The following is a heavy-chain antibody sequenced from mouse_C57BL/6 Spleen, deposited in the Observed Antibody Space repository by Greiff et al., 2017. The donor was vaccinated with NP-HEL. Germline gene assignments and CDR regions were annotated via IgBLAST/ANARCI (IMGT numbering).Heavy chain of an antibody. J-gene: IGHJ2*01. CDR2: MNASSGYT. D-gene: IGHD1-1*01. Sequence: VQRKKAGAELAKPGASVKLSCKASGYTFTSYWMHWVKQRPGQGLEWIGYMNASSGYTKYNQKFKDKATLTADKSSSTAYMQLSTLTYVDSAVYYCARWSTTVEGSWGQGATLTVSS. V-gene: IGHV1-7*01. CDR1: GYTFTSYW. CDR3: ARWSTTVEGS.